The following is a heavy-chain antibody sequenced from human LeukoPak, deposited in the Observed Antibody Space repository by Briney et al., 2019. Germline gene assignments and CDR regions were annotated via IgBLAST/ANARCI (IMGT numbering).Heavy chain of an antibody. CDR3: ATYSNYGDYVRAFDP. CDR2: FDPEDGET. V-gene: IGHV1-24*01. Sequence: ASVKVSCKVSGYTLTELSMHWVRQAPRKGLEWMGGFDPEDGETIYAQKFQGRVTMTEDTSTDTAYMELSSLRSEDTAVYYCATYSNYGDYVRAFDPWGQGTLVTVSS. CDR1: GYTLTELS. D-gene: IGHD4-17*01. J-gene: IGHJ5*02.